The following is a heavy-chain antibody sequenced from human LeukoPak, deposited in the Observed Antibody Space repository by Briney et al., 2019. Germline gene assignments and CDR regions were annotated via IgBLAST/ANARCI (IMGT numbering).Heavy chain of an antibody. D-gene: IGHD4/OR15-4a*01. CDR3: ARGGRDYQNFDY. CDR1: GGSISSYY. J-gene: IGHJ4*02. V-gene: IGHV4-59*01. CDR2: IYYSGSS. Sequence: SETLSLTCSVSGGSISSYYWSWIRQPPGKGLEWIGYIYYSGSSNYNPSLKSRVTISVDTSKNHFSLKLTSVTAADTAVYYCARGGRDYQNFDYWGQGTLVTVST.